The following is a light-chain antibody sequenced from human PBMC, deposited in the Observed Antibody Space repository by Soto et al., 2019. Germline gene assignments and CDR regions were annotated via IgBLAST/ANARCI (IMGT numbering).Light chain of an antibody. CDR3: QQRRNRPGFT. J-gene: IGKJ3*01. CDR2: DAC. Sequence: EIVLTQSPATLSLSPGERATLSCRASQSVSSYLAWYQQKPGQAPRLLIYDACNRATGFPARFSGSGSGTDFTLTISSLGPEDFAVYYGQQRRNRPGFTFGPGTKVDIK. CDR1: QSVSSY. V-gene: IGKV3-11*01.